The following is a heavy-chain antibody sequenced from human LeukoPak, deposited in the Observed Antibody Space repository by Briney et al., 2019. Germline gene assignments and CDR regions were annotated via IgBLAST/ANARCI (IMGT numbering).Heavy chain of an antibody. CDR2: IIPIFGTA. CDR1: GGTFSSYA. J-gene: IGHJ4*02. CDR3: ASRVGSGSYPTNDY. Sequence: ASVKVSCKASGGTFSSYAISWVRQAPGQGLEWMGGIIPIFGTANCAQKFQGRVTITADKSTSTAYMELSSLRSEDTAVYYCASRVGSGSYPTNDYWGQGTLVTVSS. D-gene: IGHD3-10*01. V-gene: IGHV1-69*06.